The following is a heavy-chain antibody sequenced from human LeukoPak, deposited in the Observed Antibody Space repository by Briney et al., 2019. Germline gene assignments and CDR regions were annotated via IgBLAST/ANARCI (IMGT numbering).Heavy chain of an antibody. D-gene: IGHD6-19*01. CDR3: ARDFRAYSSGWSSDY. CDR2: IIPIFGTA. CDR1: GGTFSSYA. Sequence: ASVKVSCKASGGTFSSYAISWVRQAPGQGLEWMGGIIPIFGTANYAQKFQGRVTITADESTSTAYMELSSLRSEDTAVYYCARDFRAYSSGWSSDYWGQGTLVTVSS. J-gene: IGHJ4*02. V-gene: IGHV1-69*13.